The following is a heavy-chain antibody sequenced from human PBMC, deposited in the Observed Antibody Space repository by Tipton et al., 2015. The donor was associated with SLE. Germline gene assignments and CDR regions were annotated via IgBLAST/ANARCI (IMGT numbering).Heavy chain of an antibody. CDR1: GGTFSSYA. CDR2: IIPIFGTA. D-gene: IGHD6-13*01. V-gene: IGHV1-69*01. CDR3: ARGIRSSNERGTLTDAFDI. Sequence: QLVQSGPEVKKPGSSVKVSCKASGGTFSSYAISWVRQAPGQGLEWMGGIIPIFGTANYAQKFQGRVTITADESTSTAYMELSSLRSEDTAVYYCARGIRSSNERGTLTDAFDIWGQGTMVTVSS. J-gene: IGHJ3*02.